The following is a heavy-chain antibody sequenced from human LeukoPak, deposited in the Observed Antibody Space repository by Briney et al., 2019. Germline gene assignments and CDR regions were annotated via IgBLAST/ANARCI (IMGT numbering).Heavy chain of an antibody. Sequence: ASVKVSCKASGGTFSSYAISWVRQAPGQGLERVGGIIPIFGTANYAQKFQGRVTITTDESTSTAYMELSSLRSEDTAGHYCARDNQIRNDFWSGYSDWFDPWGQGTLVTVSS. CDR1: GGTFSSYA. CDR2: IIPIFGTA. CDR3: ARDNQIRNDFWSGYSDWFDP. J-gene: IGHJ5*02. D-gene: IGHD3-3*01. V-gene: IGHV1-69*05.